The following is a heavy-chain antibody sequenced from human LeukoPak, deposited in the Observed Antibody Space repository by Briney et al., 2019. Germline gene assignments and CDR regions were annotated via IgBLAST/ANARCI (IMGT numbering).Heavy chain of an antibody. CDR3: TIDWLDGDSSLY. D-gene: IGHD4-17*01. CDR1: GFTFSDYY. J-gene: IGHJ4*02. V-gene: IGHV3-15*01. CDR2: IRSEPDGGTT. Sequence: GGSLRLSCAASGFTFSDYYMSWIRQAPGKGLEWVGRIRSEPDGGTTDYAAPVKGRFSFSRDDSNNTLYLHMNSLKTEDTAVYYCTIDWLDGDSSLYWGQGTLVTVSS.